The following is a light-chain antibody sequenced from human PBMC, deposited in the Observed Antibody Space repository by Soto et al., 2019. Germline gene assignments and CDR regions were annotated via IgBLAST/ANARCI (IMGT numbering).Light chain of an antibody. CDR2: EEY. CDR3: QQSYRAPIT. CDR1: RSITNF. J-gene: IGKJ5*01. V-gene: IGKV1-39*01. Sequence: DDNMSQSLSSLSASVGGRVTITCLVSRSITNFLHWYQQKPGKAPKLLIFEEYNLESGVPSRFSGTGSGTDFTLTISSLQPEDFATYYCQQSYRAPITFGQGTRLEI.